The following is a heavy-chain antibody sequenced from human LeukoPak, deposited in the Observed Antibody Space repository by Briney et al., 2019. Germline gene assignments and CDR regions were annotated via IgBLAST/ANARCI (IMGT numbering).Heavy chain of an antibody. CDR2: INHSGST. CDR1: GGSFSGYY. J-gene: IGHJ6*02. CDR3: ARHDGDRIYSGMDV. Sequence: SETLSLTCAVYGGSFSGYYWSWIRQPPGKGLEWIGEINHSGSTNYNPSLKSRVTISVDTSKNQFSLKLSSVTAADTAVYYCARHDGDRIYSGMDVWGQGTTVTVSS. V-gene: IGHV4-34*01. D-gene: IGHD3-10*01.